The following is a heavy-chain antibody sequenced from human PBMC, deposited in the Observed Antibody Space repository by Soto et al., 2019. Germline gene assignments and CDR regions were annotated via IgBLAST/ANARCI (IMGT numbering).Heavy chain of an antibody. CDR3: ASFEWLQFVEYFQH. V-gene: IGHV3-23*01. CDR1: GFTFSSYA. CDR2: ISGSGGST. D-gene: IGHD5-12*01. J-gene: IGHJ1*01. Sequence: EVQLLESGGGLVQPGGSLRLSCAASGFTFSSYAMSWVRQAPGKGLEWVSAISGSGGSTYYADSGKGRFTISRDNSKNTLYLQMNSLRAEDTAVYYCASFEWLQFVEYFQHWGQGTLVTVSS.